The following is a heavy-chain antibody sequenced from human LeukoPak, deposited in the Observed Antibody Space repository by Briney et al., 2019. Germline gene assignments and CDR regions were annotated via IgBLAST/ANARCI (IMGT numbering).Heavy chain of an antibody. J-gene: IGHJ3*02. D-gene: IGHD6-6*01. CDR3: AKGSSRPPNAFDI. CDR1: GFTFSGHW. V-gene: IGHV3-7*01. Sequence: GGSLRLACAASGFTFSGHWMSWVRQAPGKGLEWVASIRQDGSEKHYVDSVEGRFTISRDNAKNSLHLQMNSLRAEDTAVYYCAKGSSRPPNAFDIWGQGTLVTVSS. CDR2: IRQDGSEK.